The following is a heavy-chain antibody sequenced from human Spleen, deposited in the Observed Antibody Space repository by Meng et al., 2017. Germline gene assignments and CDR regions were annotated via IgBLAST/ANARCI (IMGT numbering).Heavy chain of an antibody. D-gene: IGHD2-15*01. CDR3: ARERIGFDI. V-gene: IGHV4-4*07. Sequence: ESLKISCTVSGGSISDYYWSWIRQPAGKGLEWIGQIYISGNTNYNPSFKSRVTMSVDTSKSQFSLKLRFVTAADTAFYYCARERIGFDIWGQGTMVTVSS. CDR2: IYISGNT. J-gene: IGHJ3*02. CDR1: GGSISDYY.